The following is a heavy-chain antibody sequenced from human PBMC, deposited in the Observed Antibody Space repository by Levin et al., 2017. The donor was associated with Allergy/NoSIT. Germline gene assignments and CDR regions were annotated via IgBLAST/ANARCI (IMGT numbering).Heavy chain of an antibody. D-gene: IGHD2-2*01. CDR2: VEHGGNT. Sequence: SETLSLTCSYYGGSYGGSFSGYYWSWIRQSPGQGLEWIGEVEHGGNTKYNPSLKSRVTISVDTSKNRFSLKLSSVTAADTDVYYCARSDCSSTSCFFRYYYYMDVWGEGTTVTVSS. J-gene: IGHJ6*03. CDR1: GGSYGGSFSGYY. CDR3: ARSDCSSTSCFFRYYYYMDV. V-gene: IGHV4-34*01.